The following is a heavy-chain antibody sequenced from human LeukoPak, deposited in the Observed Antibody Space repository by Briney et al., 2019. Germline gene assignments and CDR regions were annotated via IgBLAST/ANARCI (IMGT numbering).Heavy chain of an antibody. CDR2: ISGSGGST. Sequence: GGSLRLSCAASGFTFSSYAMSWARQAPGKGLEWVSAISGSGGSTYYADSVKGRFTISRDNSKNTLYLQMNSLRAEGTAVYYCARGRPAYYDFWSGYYDFDYWGQGTLVTVSS. V-gene: IGHV3-23*01. CDR1: GFTFSSYA. D-gene: IGHD3-3*01. J-gene: IGHJ4*02. CDR3: ARGRPAYYDFWSGYYDFDY.